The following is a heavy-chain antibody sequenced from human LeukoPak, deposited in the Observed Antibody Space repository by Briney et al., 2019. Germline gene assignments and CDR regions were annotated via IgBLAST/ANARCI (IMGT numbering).Heavy chain of an antibody. V-gene: IGHV1-69*05. CDR2: IIPIFGTA. D-gene: IGHD5-24*01. CDR1: GGTFSSYA. Sequence: GASVKVSCKASGGTFSSYAISWVRQAPGQGLEWMGGIIPIFGTANYAQKFQGRVTITTDESTSTAYMELSSLRSEDTAVYYCARGGDGYPNRGPYFDYWGQGTLVTVSS. CDR3: ARGGDGYPNRGPYFDY. J-gene: IGHJ4*02.